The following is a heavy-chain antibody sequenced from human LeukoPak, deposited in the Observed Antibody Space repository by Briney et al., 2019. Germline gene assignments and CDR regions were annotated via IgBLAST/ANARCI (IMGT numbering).Heavy chain of an antibody. Sequence: GGSLRLSCAASGFTFSSYSMNWVRQAPGKGLEWVSVIYSGGSTYYADSVKGRFTISRDNSKNTLYLQMSSLRAEDTAVYYCARDLGGVDVWGKGTTVTVSS. CDR3: ARDLGGVDV. J-gene: IGHJ6*04. V-gene: IGHV3-66*02. CDR2: IYSGGST. D-gene: IGHD3-16*01. CDR1: GFTFSSYS.